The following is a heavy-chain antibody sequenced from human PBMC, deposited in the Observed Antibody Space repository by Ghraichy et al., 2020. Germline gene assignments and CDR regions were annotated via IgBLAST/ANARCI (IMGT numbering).Heavy chain of an antibody. V-gene: IGHV3-15*01. CDR1: GFTFSNAW. CDR3: TTFQWLLPGGDFDY. D-gene: IGHD3-22*01. Sequence: GESLNISCAASGFTFSNAWMSWVRQAPGKGLEWVGRIKSKTDGGTTDYAAPVKGRFTISRDDSKNTLYLQMNSLKTEDTAVYYCTTFQWLLPGGDFDYWGQGTLVTVSS. J-gene: IGHJ4*02. CDR2: IKSKTDGGTT.